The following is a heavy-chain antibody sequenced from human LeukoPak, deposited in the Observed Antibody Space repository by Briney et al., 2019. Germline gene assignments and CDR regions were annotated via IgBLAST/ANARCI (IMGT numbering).Heavy chain of an antibody. CDR1: GYSFTSYW. D-gene: IGHD2-2*01. J-gene: IGHJ4*02. Sequence: GESLKISCKGSGYSFTSYWIGWVRQLPGKGLEWMGIIYPGDSDTRYSPSFQGQVTISADKSIGTAYLQWSSLKASDTAMYYCARQKGYCSSTSCSYFDYWGQGTLVTVSS. CDR2: IYPGDSDT. CDR3: ARQKGYCSSTSCSYFDY. V-gene: IGHV5-51*01.